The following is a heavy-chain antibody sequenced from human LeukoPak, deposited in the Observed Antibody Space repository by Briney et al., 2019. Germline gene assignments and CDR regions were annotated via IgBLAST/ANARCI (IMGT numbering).Heavy chain of an antibody. Sequence: PGGSLRLSCLASGFTFSNYAMHWVRQAPGKGLEYVSAIGGNGVNTYYSGSVKGRFIISRDNSKNTLFLQMSSLRAEDTAVYYCVKGDTMVRGVIPFDYWGQGTLVTVSS. CDR1: GFTFSNYA. V-gene: IGHV3-64D*06. J-gene: IGHJ4*02. CDR3: VKGDTMVRGVIPFDY. CDR2: IGGNGVNT. D-gene: IGHD3-10*01.